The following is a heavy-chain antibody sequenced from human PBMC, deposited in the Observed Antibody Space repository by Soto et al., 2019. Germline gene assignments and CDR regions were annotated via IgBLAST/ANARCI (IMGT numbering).Heavy chain of an antibody. J-gene: IGHJ5*01. V-gene: IGHV3-23*01. D-gene: IGHD2-15*01. CDR1: GFTFSTYA. CDR3: AKGYCGGGRCYDLDNWFDS. CDR2: IGDSEGETT. Sequence: EVQLLESGGGLVQPGGSLRLSCAASGFTFSTYAMTWVRQAPGKGPEWVSRIGDSEGETTHYADSVKGRFTISRDNAKTTLYLQMNSRRVEDTAIYYCAKGYCGGGRCYDLDNWFDSWGQGTRVTVSS.